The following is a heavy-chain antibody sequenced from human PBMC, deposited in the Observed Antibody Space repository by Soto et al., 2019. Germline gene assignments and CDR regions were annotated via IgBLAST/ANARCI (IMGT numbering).Heavy chain of an antibody. Sequence: GGALRLSFAASGFSLSGYSVKWLPQAPGKGLEWVSSISSSSSYIYYADSVKGRFTISRDNAKNSLYLQMNSLRAEDTAVYYCARGNCSSTSCYMDYYYGMDVWGQGT. CDR2: ISSSSSYI. J-gene: IGHJ6*02. CDR1: GFSLSGYS. D-gene: IGHD2-2*02. V-gene: IGHV3-21*01. CDR3: ARGNCSSTSCYMDYYYGMDV.